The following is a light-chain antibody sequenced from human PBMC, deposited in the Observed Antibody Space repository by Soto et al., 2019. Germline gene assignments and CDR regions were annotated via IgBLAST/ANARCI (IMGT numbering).Light chain of an antibody. CDR1: QTVTSNY. J-gene: IGKJ2*01. CDR3: QQYLSLPVT. V-gene: IGKV3-20*01. CDR2: GAS. Sequence: TQSPSSLSLSPGERATLSCRASQTVTSNYLAWYQQKPGQAPRLLIYGASSRATDIPHRFSGSGSGTDFTLTISRLEPEDFALYYCQQYLSLPVTFGQGTKVDIK.